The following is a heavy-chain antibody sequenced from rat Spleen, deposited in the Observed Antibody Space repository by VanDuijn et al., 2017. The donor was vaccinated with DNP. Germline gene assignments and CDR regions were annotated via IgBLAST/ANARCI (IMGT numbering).Heavy chain of an antibody. V-gene: IGHV5S11*01. CDR1: GFTFSNYY. CDR2: ISTGGGNT. CDR3: ARVQLGYYALDA. J-gene: IGHJ4*01. Sequence: EVQLVETGGDLVQPGRSLKLSCVASGFTFSNYYMAWVRQAPTKGLEWVASISTGGGNTYYRDSVKGRFTISRDNAKSTLYLQMDSLMSEETATYYCARVQLGYYALDAWGQGTSVTVSS. D-gene: IGHD5-1*01.